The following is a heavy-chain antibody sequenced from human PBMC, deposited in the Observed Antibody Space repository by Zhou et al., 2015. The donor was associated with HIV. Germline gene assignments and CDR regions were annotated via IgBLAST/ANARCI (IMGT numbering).Heavy chain of an antibody. CDR1: GGTFSSYA. D-gene: IGHD2-8*02. J-gene: IGHJ4*02. CDR3: TTEPPGTGYFDY. V-gene: IGHV1-69*06. CDR2: IIPIFGTA. Sequence: QVQLVQSGAEVKKPGSSVKVSCKASGGTFSSYAISWVRQAPGQGLEWMGGIIPIFGTANYAQKFQGRVTITRDTSATTVYMELSSLRSEDTAIYYCTTEPPGTGYFDYWGQGTLVTVSS.